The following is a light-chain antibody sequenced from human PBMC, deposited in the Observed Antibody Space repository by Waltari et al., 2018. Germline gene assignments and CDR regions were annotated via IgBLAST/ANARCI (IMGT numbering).Light chain of an antibody. CDR1: QRISKW. CDR3: QQYNSYSLLS. J-gene: IGKJ4*01. Sequence: DIQMTQSPSTLSASVGDRVIFSCRASQRISKWLAWYQQKPGKAPKLLSYKASTLESGVPSRFSGSGSGTEFTLTISSLQPEDFATYYCQQYNSYSLLSFGGGTKVEIK. CDR2: KAS. V-gene: IGKV1-5*03.